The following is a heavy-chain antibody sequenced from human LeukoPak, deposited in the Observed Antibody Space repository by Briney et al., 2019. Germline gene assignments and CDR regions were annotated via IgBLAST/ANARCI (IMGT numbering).Heavy chain of an antibody. J-gene: IGHJ4*02. CDR3: ARNGVIVNFDY. CDR2: INHSGST. D-gene: IGHD3-16*02. V-gene: IGHV4-34*01. CDR1: GGSFSGYY. Sequence: SETLSLTCAVYGGSFSGYYWSLIRQPPGKGLEWIGEINHSGSTNYNPSLKSRVTISVDTSKNQFSLKLSSVTAADTAVYYCARNGVIVNFDYWGQGTLVTVSS.